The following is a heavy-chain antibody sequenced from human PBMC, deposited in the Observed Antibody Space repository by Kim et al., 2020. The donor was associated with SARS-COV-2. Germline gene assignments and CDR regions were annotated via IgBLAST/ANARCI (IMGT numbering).Heavy chain of an antibody. J-gene: IGHJ6*02. CDR1: GGSFSGYY. D-gene: IGHD3-16*01. CDR3: ASGQHLKLVSGSYGRGVPIPYYYYGMDV. CDR2: INHSGST. Sequence: SETLSLTCAVYGGSFSGYYWSWIRQPPGKGLEWIGEINHSGSTNYNPSLKSRVTISVDTSKNQFSLKLSSVTAADTAVYYCASGQHLKLVSGSYGRGVPIPYYYYGMDVWGQGTTVTVSS. V-gene: IGHV4-34*01.